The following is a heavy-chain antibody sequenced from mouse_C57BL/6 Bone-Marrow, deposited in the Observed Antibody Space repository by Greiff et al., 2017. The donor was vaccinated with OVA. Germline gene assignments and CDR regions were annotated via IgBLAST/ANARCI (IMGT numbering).Heavy chain of an antibody. Sequence: QVQLQQPGPELVKPGASVKLSCKASGYTFTSYWMHWVKQRPGHGLEWIGLIHPSNGGPNYNEKFKSKATLPVDNSSRTAYMQLSILTSEDSAVYYCASHYGNYQRYAMDYWGQGTSVTVSS. CDR1: GYTFTSYW. J-gene: IGHJ4*01. CDR2: IHPSNGGP. D-gene: IGHD2-1*01. V-gene: IGHV1-53*01. CDR3: ASHYGNYQRYAMDY.